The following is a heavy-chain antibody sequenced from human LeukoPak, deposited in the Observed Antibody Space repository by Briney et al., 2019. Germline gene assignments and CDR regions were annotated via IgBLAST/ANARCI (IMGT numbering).Heavy chain of an antibody. J-gene: IGHJ4*02. V-gene: IGHV4-61*08. CDR3: ARGYGSLEF. D-gene: IGHD3-10*01. CDR2: IYYSGST. CDR1: GGSISSGGYY. Sequence: PSETLSLTCTVSGGSISSGGYYWSWIRHPPGKGLEWIGYIYYSGSTNYNPSLKSRVTISVDTSKNQYSLELNSVTATDAAVYYCARGYGSLEFWGQGTLVTVSS.